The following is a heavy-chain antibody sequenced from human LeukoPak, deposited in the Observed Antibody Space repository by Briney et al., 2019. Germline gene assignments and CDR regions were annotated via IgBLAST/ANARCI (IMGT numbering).Heavy chain of an antibody. D-gene: IGHD3-3*01. CDR3: ARAPLEGNWFDP. CDR2: INHSGST. Sequence: SETLSLTCTVSGGSISGYYWSWIRQPPGKGLEWIGEINHSGSTNYNPSLKSRVTISVDTSKNQFSLKLSSVTAADTAVYYCARAPLEGNWFDPWGQGTLVTVSS. CDR1: GGSISGYY. J-gene: IGHJ5*02. V-gene: IGHV4-34*01.